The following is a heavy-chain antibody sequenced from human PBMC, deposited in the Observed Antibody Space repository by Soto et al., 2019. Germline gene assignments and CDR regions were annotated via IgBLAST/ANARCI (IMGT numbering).Heavy chain of an antibody. J-gene: IGHJ3*02. CDR1: GGSIISSSYY. V-gene: IGHV4-39*01. CDR3: ASRVDYGGNTGHAFDI. CDR2: IYNSRTT. Sequence: ASETLSLTCTVSGGSIISSSYYWGWIRQPPGQGLEWIGNIYNSRTTYYNPSLKSRVTISADKSKNQISLKLSSVTADDTAGYCCASRVDYGGNTGHAFDIWGQGTTVTVSS. D-gene: IGHD4-17*01.